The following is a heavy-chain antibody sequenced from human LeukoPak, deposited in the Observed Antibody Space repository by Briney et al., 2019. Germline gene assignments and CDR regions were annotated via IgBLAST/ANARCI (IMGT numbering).Heavy chain of an antibody. CDR3: ARRLTYDSRAYYCLDY. V-gene: IGHV5-51*01. CDR2: IFPGDSDT. Sequence: GESLKISCKGSGYSFPSYWILWVRQMPGRGLEWMGIIFPGDSDTRYSPSFQGQVTISADKSISTAYLQWSSLKASDTAMYYCARRLTYDSRAYYCLDYWGQGTLVTVSS. J-gene: IGHJ4*02. D-gene: IGHD3-22*01. CDR1: GYSFPSYW.